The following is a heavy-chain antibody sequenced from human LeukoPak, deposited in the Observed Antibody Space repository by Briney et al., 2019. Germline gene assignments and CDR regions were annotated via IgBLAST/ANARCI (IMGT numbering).Heavy chain of an antibody. J-gene: IGHJ3*02. Sequence: GGSLRLSCAASGFTFSSYAMSWVRQAPGKGLEWVSAISGSGGSTYYADSVKGRFTISRDNSKNTLYLQMNSLRAEDTAVYYCAKDVLWFGELDRAFDIWGQGTMVTVSS. D-gene: IGHD3-10*01. V-gene: IGHV3-23*01. CDR3: AKDVLWFGELDRAFDI. CDR2: ISGSGGST. CDR1: GFTFSSYA.